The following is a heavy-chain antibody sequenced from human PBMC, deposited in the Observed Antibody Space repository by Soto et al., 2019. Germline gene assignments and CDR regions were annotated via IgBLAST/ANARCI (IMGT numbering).Heavy chain of an antibody. CDR3: AKDPEHYYGSRSYYYYYGMDV. CDR2: ISYDARKE. D-gene: IGHD3-10*01. J-gene: IGHJ6*02. V-gene: IGHV3-30*18. Sequence: GGSLRLSCGVSGFSFSSYGFHWVRQAPGKGLEWVAFISYDARKEYYSDSVKGRCTISRDNFKNTLYLQMNSLRAEDTAVYYCAKDPEHYYGSRSYYYYYGMDVWGQGTTVTVSS. CDR1: GFSFSSYG.